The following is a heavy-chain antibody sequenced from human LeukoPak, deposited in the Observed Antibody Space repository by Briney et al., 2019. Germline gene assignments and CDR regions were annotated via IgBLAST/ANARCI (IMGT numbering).Heavy chain of an antibody. CDR3: ARDRIAVAEYYYYYYMDV. CDR2: INPNSGGT. CDR1: GYTFTGYY. V-gene: IGHV1-2*02. J-gene: IGHJ6*03. Sequence: GASVKVSCKASGYTFTGYYMHWVRQAPGRGLEWMGWINPNSGGTNYAQKFQGRVTMTRDTSISTAYMELSRLRSDDTAVYYCARDRIAVAEYYYYYYMDVWGKGTTVTVSS. D-gene: IGHD6-19*01.